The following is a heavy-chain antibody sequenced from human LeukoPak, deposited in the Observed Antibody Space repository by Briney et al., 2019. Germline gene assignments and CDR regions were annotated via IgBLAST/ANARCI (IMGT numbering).Heavy chain of an antibody. CDR3: ARTRAAYAFDI. Sequence: GGSLRLSCAASGFTFSDYYMSWIRQAPGKGLEWVSYISSSGSTIYYADSVKGRFTISRDNAKNSLYLQINSLRAEDTAVYYCARTRAAYAFDIWGQGTMVTVSS. J-gene: IGHJ3*02. V-gene: IGHV3-11*01. CDR1: GFTFSDYY. D-gene: IGHD6-25*01. CDR2: ISSSGSTI.